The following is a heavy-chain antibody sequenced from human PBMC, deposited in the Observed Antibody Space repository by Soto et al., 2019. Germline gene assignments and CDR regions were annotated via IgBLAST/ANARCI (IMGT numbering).Heavy chain of an antibody. CDR3: TRRDYDFWSGYFPHYYGMDV. CDR1: GFTFSGSA. J-gene: IGHJ6*02. Sequence: GGSLRLSCAASGFTFSGSAMHWVRQASGKGLEWVGRIRSKANSSATAYAASVKGRFTISRDDSKNTAYLQMNSLKTEDTAVYYCTRRDYDFWSGYFPHYYGMDVWGQGTTVTVSS. CDR2: IRSKANSSAT. D-gene: IGHD3-3*01. V-gene: IGHV3-73*01.